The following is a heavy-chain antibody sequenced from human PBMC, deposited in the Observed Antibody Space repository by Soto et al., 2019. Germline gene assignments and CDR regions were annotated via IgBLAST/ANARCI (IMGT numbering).Heavy chain of an antibody. Sequence: QVHLVESGGGVVQPGRSLRLSCAASGFSFSSYGMYWVRQSPGKGLEWVAIISYDGSKKYYADSVEVRFTISRDSSKNTLYPPMNSLRPDETAMYCCANKGSDYGEDFWGQGTLVTVSS. D-gene: IGHD4-17*01. CDR3: ANKGSDYGEDF. CDR2: ISYDGSKK. J-gene: IGHJ4*02. V-gene: IGHV3-30*18. CDR1: GFSFSSYG.